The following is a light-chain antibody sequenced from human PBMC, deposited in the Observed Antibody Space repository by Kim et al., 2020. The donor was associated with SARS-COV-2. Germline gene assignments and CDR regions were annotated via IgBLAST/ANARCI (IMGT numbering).Light chain of an antibody. V-gene: IGLV3-1*01. CDR3: RAWDSSTAVV. Sequence: SYELTQPPSVSVSPGQTASIPCSGDKLGGKYASWYQQKPGQYPVLVIYEDSKRPPGIPGRFSGSNSGNTATLTISGTKAMDEADYYCRAWDSSTAVVLGGGTQLTVL. CDR1: KLGGKY. CDR2: EDS. J-gene: IGLJ3*02.